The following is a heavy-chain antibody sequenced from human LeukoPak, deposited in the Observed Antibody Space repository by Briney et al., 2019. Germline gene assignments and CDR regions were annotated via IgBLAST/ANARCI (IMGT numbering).Heavy chain of an antibody. CDR2: INHSGST. CDR1: GGSFSGYY. J-gene: IGHJ4*02. Sequence: SETLSLTCAVCGGSFSGYYWSWIRQPPGKGLEWIGEINHSGSTNYNPSLKSRVTISVDTSKNQFSLKLSSVTATDTAVYYCAREQWLVGFDYWGQGTLVTVSS. V-gene: IGHV4-34*01. CDR3: AREQWLVGFDY. D-gene: IGHD6-19*01.